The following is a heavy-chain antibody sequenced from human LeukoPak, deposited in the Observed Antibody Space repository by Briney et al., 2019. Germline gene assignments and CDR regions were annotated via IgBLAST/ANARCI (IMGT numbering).Heavy chain of an antibody. J-gene: IGHJ4*02. D-gene: IGHD6-6*01. Sequence: GGSLRLSCSASGFTFNRFYLHWVRQAPGKGLEFVSQISSNGATTYYADSVKGRFTISRDNSKNTLYLQMSSLRADDTAVYYCVKDRSIAAPNNDFFDSWGQGALVTVSS. V-gene: IGHV3-64D*06. CDR3: VKDRSIAAPNNDFFDS. CDR1: GFTFNRFY. CDR2: ISSNGATT.